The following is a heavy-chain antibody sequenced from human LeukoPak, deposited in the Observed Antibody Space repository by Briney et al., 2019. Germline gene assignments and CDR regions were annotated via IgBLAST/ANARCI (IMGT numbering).Heavy chain of an antibody. Sequence: SETLSLTCAVYGGSFSGYYWSWIRQPPGKGLEWIGEINHSGSTNYNPSLKSRVTISVDTSKNQFSLKLSSVTAADTAVYYCAKLGGGIVAGQLFDYWGQGTLVTVSS. CDR3: AKLGGGIVAGQLFDY. D-gene: IGHD5-12*01. J-gene: IGHJ4*02. V-gene: IGHV4-34*01. CDR2: INHSGST. CDR1: GGSFSGYY.